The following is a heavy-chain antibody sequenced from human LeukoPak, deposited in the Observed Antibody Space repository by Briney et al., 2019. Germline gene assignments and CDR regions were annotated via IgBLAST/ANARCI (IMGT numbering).Heavy chain of an antibody. J-gene: IGHJ3*02. Sequence: SVKVSCKASGGTFSSYAISWVRQAPGQGLEWMGRIIPIFGTANYAQKFQGRVTITTDESTSTAYMELSSLRSEDTAVYYCARALQSPVAAGDAFDIWGQGTMVTVSS. CDR2: IIPIFGTA. CDR3: ARALQSPVAAGDAFDI. CDR1: GGTFSSYA. D-gene: IGHD2-15*01. V-gene: IGHV1-69*05.